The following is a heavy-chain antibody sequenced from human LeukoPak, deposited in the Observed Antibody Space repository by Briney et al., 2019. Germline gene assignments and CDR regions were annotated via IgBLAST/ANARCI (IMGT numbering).Heavy chain of an antibody. Sequence: ASVKVSCKASGYTFTSYYMHWVRQAPGQGLEWMGIINPSGGSTSYAQKLQGRVTMTTDTSTSTAYMELRSLRSDDTAVYYCARDLRDYWGQGTLVTVSS. CDR1: GYTFTSYY. CDR3: ARDLRDY. CDR2: INPSGGST. J-gene: IGHJ4*02. V-gene: IGHV1-46*01.